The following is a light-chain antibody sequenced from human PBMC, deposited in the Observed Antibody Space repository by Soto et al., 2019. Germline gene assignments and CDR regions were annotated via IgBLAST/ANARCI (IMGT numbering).Light chain of an antibody. J-gene: IGKJ1*01. Sequence: DIQMTQSPSSLFASVGDRGSITCRASQGIRNNLGWYQQRPGKAPKXMIYGTSNLQTGVPSRFSGSGYGTDCTLTISSLQPEDVATYYCLQHETYPRTLGQGTKVDIK. CDR1: QGIRNN. CDR2: GTS. CDR3: LQHETYPRT. V-gene: IGKV1-17*01.